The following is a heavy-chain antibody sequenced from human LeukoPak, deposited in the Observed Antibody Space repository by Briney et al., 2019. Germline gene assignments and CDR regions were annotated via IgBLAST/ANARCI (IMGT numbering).Heavy chain of an antibody. Sequence: SETLSLTCAVYGGSFSGYYWSWIRQTPGKGLEWIGEINHSGSTNYNPSLKSRVTISVDTSKNQFSLKLSSVTAADTAVYYCSLRIGAFDIWGQGTMVTVSS. CDR3: SLRIGAFDI. D-gene: IGHD2-15*01. J-gene: IGHJ3*02. CDR2: INHSGST. CDR1: GGSFSGYY. V-gene: IGHV4-34*01.